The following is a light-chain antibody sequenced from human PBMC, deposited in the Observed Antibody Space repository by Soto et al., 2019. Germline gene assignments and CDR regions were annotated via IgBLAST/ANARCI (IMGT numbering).Light chain of an antibody. CDR1: QSVGGNS. V-gene: IGKV3-20*01. CDR2: DTS. J-gene: IGKJ1*01. CDR3: QQYAGSRT. Sequence: ETVLTQSPGTLSLSPGARATVSCRASQSVGGNSLAWYQQRPGQAPRLLIYDTSKRATGIPDRFSGSGSGTDFTLTISRLEPADFAVYYCQQYAGSRTFGQGTKVDIK.